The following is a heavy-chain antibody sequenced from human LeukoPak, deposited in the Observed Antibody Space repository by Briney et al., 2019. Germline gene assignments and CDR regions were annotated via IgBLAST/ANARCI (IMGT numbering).Heavy chain of an antibody. CDR2: MNPSNGST. CDR3: ARGHWSGSTCYPFDY. D-gene: IGHD2-2*01. Sequence: ASVKVSCKASGYTLTSYDINWVRQAAGQGLEWMGWMNPSNGSTGYAQKFQGRVAMTRDTSISTAYMELSSLKSDDTAVYFCARGHWSGSTCYPFDYWGQGTLVTVSS. J-gene: IGHJ4*02. CDR1: GYTLTSYD. V-gene: IGHV1-8*01.